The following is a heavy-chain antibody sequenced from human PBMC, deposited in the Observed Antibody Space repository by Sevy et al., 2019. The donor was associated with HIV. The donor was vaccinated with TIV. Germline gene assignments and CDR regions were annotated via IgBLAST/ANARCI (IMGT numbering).Heavy chain of an antibody. CDR1: GFTFSSYS. CDR3: ARDRYYYDSSGYPADAFDI. D-gene: IGHD3-22*01. CDR2: ISSSSSYI. J-gene: IGHJ3*02. V-gene: IGHV3-21*01. Sequence: GGSLRLSCAASGFTFSSYSMNWVRQAPGKGLEWVSSISSSSSYIYYADSVKGRFTISRDNAKNSLYLQMNSLGAEDTAVYYCARDRYYYDSSGYPADAFDIWGQGTMVTVSS.